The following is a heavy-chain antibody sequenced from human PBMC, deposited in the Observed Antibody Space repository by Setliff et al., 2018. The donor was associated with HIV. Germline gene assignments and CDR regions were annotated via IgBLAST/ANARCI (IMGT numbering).Heavy chain of an antibody. J-gene: IGHJ4*02. D-gene: IGHD3-16*01. CDR3: ARASYGGFDH. V-gene: IGHV1-18*01. CDR2: ISGYNGQT. CDR1: GYNFDSFA. Sequence: ASVKVSCKASGYNFDSFAVIWVRQAPGQGLEWMGWISGYNGQTKDAQKFQGRLIMTTDTATSTSYMEMRSLRSDDTAIYYCARASYGGFDHWGQGSLVTVS.